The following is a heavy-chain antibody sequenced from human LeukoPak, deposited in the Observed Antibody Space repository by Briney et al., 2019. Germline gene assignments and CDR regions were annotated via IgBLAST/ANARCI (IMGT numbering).Heavy chain of an antibody. J-gene: IGHJ4*02. D-gene: IGHD3-10*01. Sequence: ASVKVSCKASGYTFTTYGISWVRQAPGRGLEWMGWISAYNGNTNYAQKLQDRVTMTIDASTSTAYMELRSLRSDDTAVYYCASPPSGDGGSFEYWGQGTLVTVSS. CDR2: ISAYNGNT. V-gene: IGHV1-18*01. CDR1: GYTFTTYG. CDR3: ASPPSGDGGSFEY.